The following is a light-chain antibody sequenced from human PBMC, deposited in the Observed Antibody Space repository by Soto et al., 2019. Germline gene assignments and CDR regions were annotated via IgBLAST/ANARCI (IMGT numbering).Light chain of an antibody. CDR1: SGSIASNY. CDR3: QSYDATNQV. J-gene: IGLJ3*02. Sequence: NFMLTQPHSVSVSPGKTVIISCTRSSGSIASNYVQWYQQRPGSSPTTVIYEDNQRPSGVPDRFSGSIDSSSNSASLTISGRETEDEADYFCQSYDATNQVFGGGTKVTVL. CDR2: EDN. V-gene: IGLV6-57*01.